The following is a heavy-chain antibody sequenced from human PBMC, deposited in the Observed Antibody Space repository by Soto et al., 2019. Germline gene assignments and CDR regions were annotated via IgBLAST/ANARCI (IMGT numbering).Heavy chain of an antibody. D-gene: IGHD3-10*01. CDR2: IKSEADGGTA. V-gene: IGHV3-15*07. J-gene: IGHJ4*02. Sequence: EVHLVESGGGLVKPGGSLRLSCAASGFAFSDAWMTWVRQAPGKGLEWVGRIKSEADGGTAEHASPVKGRFIISRDDSKNTLYLEMKGLSSEDTGTYYCTTGAMRHAGVICWGQGTLDTVSS. CDR1: GFAFSDAW. CDR3: TTGAMRHAGVIC.